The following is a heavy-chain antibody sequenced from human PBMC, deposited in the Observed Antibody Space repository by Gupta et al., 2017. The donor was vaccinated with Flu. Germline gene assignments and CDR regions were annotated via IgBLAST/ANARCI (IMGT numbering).Heavy chain of an antibody. CDR2: IYYSGST. J-gene: IGHJ4*02. D-gene: IGHD6-13*01. V-gene: IGHV4-59*08. CDR1: GGSISSYY. CDR3: ARHPPQQLVHYFDY. Sequence: QVQLQESGPRLVKPSETLSLTCTVSGGSISSYYWSWIRQPPGKGLEWIGYIYYSGSTNYNPSLKSRVTISVDTSKNQFSLKLSSVTAADTAVYYCARHPPQQLVHYFDYWGQGTLVTVSS.